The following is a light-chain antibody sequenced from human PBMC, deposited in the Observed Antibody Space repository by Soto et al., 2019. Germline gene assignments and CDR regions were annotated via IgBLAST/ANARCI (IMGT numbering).Light chain of an antibody. CDR1: KLGDKS. Sequence: SYELTQPPSVSVSPGQTASITCSGDKLGDKSVYWYQQKPGQSPVLVIYQESKRPSGIPERFSGSNSGNTATLTISGTQAMDEADYYCQAWDSSIYVVFGGGTKLTVL. CDR2: QES. V-gene: IGLV3-1*01. J-gene: IGLJ2*01. CDR3: QAWDSSIYVV.